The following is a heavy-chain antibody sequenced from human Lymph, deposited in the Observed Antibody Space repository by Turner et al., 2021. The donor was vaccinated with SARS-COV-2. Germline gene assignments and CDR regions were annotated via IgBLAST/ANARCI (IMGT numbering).Heavy chain of an antibody. V-gene: IGHV4-39*01. D-gene: IGHD2-15*01. J-gene: IGHJ4*02. Sequence: QLQLQESGPGLVKPSETLSLTCTVSGVFISSSIYYWGWIRQPPGKGLEWIGSIYYSGSTYYNPSLKSRVTISVDTSKNQFSLKLSSVTAADTAMYYCAVGYCSGGSCYWRGALDYWGQGTLVTVSS. CDR3: AVGYCSGGSCYWRGALDY. CDR2: IYYSGST. CDR1: GVFISSSIYY.